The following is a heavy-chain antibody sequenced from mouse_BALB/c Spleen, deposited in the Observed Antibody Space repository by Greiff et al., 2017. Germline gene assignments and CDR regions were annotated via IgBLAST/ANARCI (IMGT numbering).Heavy chain of an antibody. J-gene: IGHJ1*01. CDR2: ISSGSSTI. V-gene: IGHV5-17*02. CDR3: ARSFSPYWYFDV. CDR1: GFTFSSFG. D-gene: IGHD6-1*01. Sequence: EVKLVESGGGLVQPGGSRKLSCAASGFTFSSFGMHWVRQAPEKGLEWVAYISSGSSTIYYADTVKGRFTISRDNPKNTLFLQMTSLRSEDTAMYYCARSFSPYWYFDVWGAGTTVTVSS.